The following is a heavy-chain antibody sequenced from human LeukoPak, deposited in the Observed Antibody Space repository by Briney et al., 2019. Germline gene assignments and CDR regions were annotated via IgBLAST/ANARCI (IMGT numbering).Heavy chain of an antibody. Sequence: GESLKISCKGSGYSFTSYWIGWVRQMPGKGLEWMGIIYPGDSDTRYSPSFQGQVTISADKSISTAYLQWSSLKASDTAMYYCARRRYYDSSGYYRGASYYYYYMDVWGKGTTVTVSS. CDR2: IYPGDSDT. J-gene: IGHJ6*03. CDR3: ARRRYYDSSGYYRGASYYYYYMDV. D-gene: IGHD3-22*01. CDR1: GYSFTSYW. V-gene: IGHV5-51*01.